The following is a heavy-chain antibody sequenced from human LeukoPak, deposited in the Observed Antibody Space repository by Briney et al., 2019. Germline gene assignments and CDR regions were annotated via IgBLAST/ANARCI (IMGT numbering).Heavy chain of an antibody. CDR3: ARHGGYSYGSGANAFDI. CDR1: GGSISSGGYY. Sequence: PSQTLSLTCTVSGGSISSGGYYWSWIRQPPGKGLEWIGHIYHSGSTYYNPSLKSRVTISVDRSKNQFSLKLSSVTAADTAVYYCARHGGYSYGSGANAFDIWGQGTMVTVSS. CDR2: IYHSGST. V-gene: IGHV4-30-2*01. D-gene: IGHD5-18*01. J-gene: IGHJ3*02.